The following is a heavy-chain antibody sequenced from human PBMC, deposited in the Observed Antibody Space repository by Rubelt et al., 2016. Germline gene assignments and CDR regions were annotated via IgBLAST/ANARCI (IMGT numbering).Heavy chain of an antibody. V-gene: IGHV1-18*01. CDR2: NT. CDR3: ARRSSWTCYYMDV. J-gene: IGHJ6*03. D-gene: IGHD6-13*01. Sequence: NTGDAQKLQGRVTMTTDTSTSTAYMELRSLRSDDTAVYYCARRSSWTCYYMDVWGKGTTVTVSS.